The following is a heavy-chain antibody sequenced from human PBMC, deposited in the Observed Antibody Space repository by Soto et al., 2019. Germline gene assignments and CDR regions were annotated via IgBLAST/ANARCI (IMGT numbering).Heavy chain of an antibody. V-gene: IGHV1-2*04. CDR3: ASEEGYCSSTSCSYGMDV. J-gene: IGHJ6*02. Sequence: ASVKVSCKASGYTFTGYYMHWVRQAPGQGLEWMGWINPNSGGTNYAQKFQGWVTMTRDTSISTAYMELSRLRSDDTAVYYCASEEGYCSSTSCSYGMDVWGQGTTVTVSS. D-gene: IGHD2-2*01. CDR1: GYTFTGYY. CDR2: INPNSGGT.